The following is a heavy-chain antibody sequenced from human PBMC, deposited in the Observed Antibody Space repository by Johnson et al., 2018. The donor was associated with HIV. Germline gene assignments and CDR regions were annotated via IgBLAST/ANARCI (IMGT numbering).Heavy chain of an antibody. V-gene: IGHV3-11*04. CDR1: GFTFSDYY. CDR2: ISGSGFDT. J-gene: IGHJ3*02. Sequence: QVQLVESGGGLVKPGGSLRLSCAASGFTFSDYYMTWIRQAPGTGLEWLSFISGSGFDTFYADSVKVRFPISRDNAKKSLYLQMNSLRAEDTAVDYCARPRGYSGYDYYLDAFDIWGQGTMVTVSS. D-gene: IGHD5-12*01. CDR3: ARPRGYSGYDYYLDAFDI.